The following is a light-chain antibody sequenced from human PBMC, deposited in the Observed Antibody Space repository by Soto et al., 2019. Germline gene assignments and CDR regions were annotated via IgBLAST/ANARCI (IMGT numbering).Light chain of an antibody. V-gene: IGLV2-8*01. CDR2: EVN. CDR1: SSDVGSCNC. Sequence: QFALTQPPSASGSPGQSVTISCTGTSSDVGSCNCVSWYQQYPGKAPKLMIYEVNKRPSGVPDRFSGSKSGNTASLTVSGLQAEDEADYYCSSYAGSNNFPYVFGTGTKVTVL. CDR3: SSYAGSNNFPYV. J-gene: IGLJ1*01.